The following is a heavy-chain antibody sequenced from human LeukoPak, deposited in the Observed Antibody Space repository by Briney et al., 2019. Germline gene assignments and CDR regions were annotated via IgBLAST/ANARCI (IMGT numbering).Heavy chain of an antibody. V-gene: IGHV1-3*01. CDR3: ARSNVDTAVEYYYYYGMDV. CDR1: GYTFTSYA. CDR2: INAGNGNT. J-gene: IGHJ6*02. D-gene: IGHD5-18*01. Sequence: GASVKVSCKASGYTFTSYAMHWVRQAPGQRLEWMGWINAGNGNTKYSQKFQGRVTITRDTSASTAYMELSSLRSEDTAVYYCARSNVDTAVEYYYYYGMDVWGQGTTVTVSS.